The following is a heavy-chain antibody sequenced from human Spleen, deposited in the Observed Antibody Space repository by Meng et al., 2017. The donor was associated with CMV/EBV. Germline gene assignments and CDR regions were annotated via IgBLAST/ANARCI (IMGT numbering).Heavy chain of an antibody. CDR3: AKDYLRFVMILVAQRGFDY. D-gene: IGHD3-22*01. CDR2: ISYDGNNK. CDR1: GFTFSSYS. V-gene: IGHV3-30-3*02. J-gene: IGHJ4*02. Sequence: GESLKISCAASGFTFSSYSVHWVRQAPGKGLEWVAVISYDGNNKYYAASVRGRFTISRDNSKNTLYLQMTSLRPEDTALYFCAKDYLRFVMILVAQRGFDYWGQGTLVTVSS.